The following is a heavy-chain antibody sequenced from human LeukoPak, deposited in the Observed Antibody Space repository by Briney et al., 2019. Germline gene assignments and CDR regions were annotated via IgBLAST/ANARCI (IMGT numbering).Heavy chain of an antibody. V-gene: IGHV4-39*07. D-gene: IGHD6-19*01. CDR1: GGSISSSPYY. J-gene: IGHJ4*02. CDR2: IYYSGTT. CDR3: ARDAVAGIDY. Sequence: SETLSLTCTVSGGSISSSPYYWGWIRQPPGKGLEWIGSIYYSGTTHYNPSLESRVTISVDTSKNQFSLKLASVTAADTAVYYCARDAVAGIDYWGQGTLVTVSS.